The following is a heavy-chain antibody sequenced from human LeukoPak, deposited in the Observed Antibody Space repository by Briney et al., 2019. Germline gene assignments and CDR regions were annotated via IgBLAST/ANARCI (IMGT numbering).Heavy chain of an antibody. Sequence: GGSLRLSCAASGFTFISYWMHWVRQAPGKGLVWVSRIEGDGSSTSYADSVKGRFTIFRDNAKNTLYLQMNSLRAEDTAVYYCARDPSAWGGWFDPWGQGTLVTVSS. CDR2: IEGDGSST. CDR3: ARDPSAWGGWFDP. J-gene: IGHJ5*02. V-gene: IGHV3-74*01. D-gene: IGHD3-10*01. CDR1: GFTFISYW.